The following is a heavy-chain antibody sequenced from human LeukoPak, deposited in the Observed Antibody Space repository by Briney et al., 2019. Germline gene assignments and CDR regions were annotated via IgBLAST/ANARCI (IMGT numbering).Heavy chain of an antibody. CDR3: ARGLGYCSGGSCYSDY. Sequence: GGSLRLSCAASGFAFDDYGMSWVRQAPGKGLEWVSGINWNGGSTGYADSVKGRFTISRDNAKNSLYLQMNSLRAEDTALYYCARGLGYCSGGSCYSDYWGQGTLVTVSS. D-gene: IGHD2-15*01. CDR2: INWNGGST. J-gene: IGHJ4*02. V-gene: IGHV3-20*04. CDR1: GFAFDDYG.